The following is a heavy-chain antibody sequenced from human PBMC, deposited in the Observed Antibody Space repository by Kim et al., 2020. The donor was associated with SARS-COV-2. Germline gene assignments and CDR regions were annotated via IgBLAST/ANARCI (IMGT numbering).Heavy chain of an antibody. CDR3: TRVWDDIVVVVAASVAYFDY. CDR2: FRSKAYGGTT. V-gene: IGHV3-49*03. D-gene: IGHD2-15*01. CDR1: GFTFGDYA. Sequence: GGSLRLSCTASGFTFGDYAMSWFRQAPGKGLEWVGFFRSKAYGGTTEYAASVKGRFTISRDDSKSIAYLQMNSLKTEDTAVYYCTRVWDDIVVVVAASVAYFDYWGQGTLVTVSS. J-gene: IGHJ4*02.